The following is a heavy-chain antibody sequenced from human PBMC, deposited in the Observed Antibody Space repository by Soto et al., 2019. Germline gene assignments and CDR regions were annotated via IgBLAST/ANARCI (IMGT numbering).Heavy chain of an antibody. CDR3: ARGQYDFFNWFDP. CDR2: IYYSGST. D-gene: IGHD3-3*01. J-gene: IGHJ5*02. V-gene: IGHV4-61*01. CDR1: RGSVSSCSYY. Sequence: PSETLSLTCTVSRGSVSSCSYYWSWIRQPPGKGLEWIGYIYYSGSTNYNPSLKSRVTISVDTSKNQFSLKLSSVTAADTAVYYCARGQYDFFNWFDPWGQGTLVTVSS.